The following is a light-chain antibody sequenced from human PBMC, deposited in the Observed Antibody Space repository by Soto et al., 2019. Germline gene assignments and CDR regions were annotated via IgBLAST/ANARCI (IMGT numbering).Light chain of an antibody. CDR1: SSDVGGYNY. CDR3: SSYAGSNNFV. Sequence: QSALTQPASVSGSPGQSIIISCTGTSSDVGGYNYVSWYQHHPGKAPKLMIYEVTKRPSGVPDRVSASKSGNTASLTVSGLRAEDEADYYCSSYAGSNNFVFGSGTKLTVL. J-gene: IGLJ1*01. CDR2: EVT. V-gene: IGLV2-8*01.